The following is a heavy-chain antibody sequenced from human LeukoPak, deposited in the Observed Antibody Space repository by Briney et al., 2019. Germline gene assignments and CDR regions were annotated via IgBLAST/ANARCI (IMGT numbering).Heavy chain of an antibody. CDR2: IWYDGSNK. V-gene: IGHV3-33*08. CDR3: ARDRSVDYFDY. CDR1: GFTFSTYQ. D-gene: IGHD3-3*01. J-gene: IGHJ4*02. Sequence: GGSLRLSCAASGFTFSTYQMNWVRQAPGKGLEWVAVIWYDGSNKYYTDSVQGRFTISRDNSKNTLYLQINSLRVEDTAVYYCARDRSVDYFDYWGQGTLVTVSS.